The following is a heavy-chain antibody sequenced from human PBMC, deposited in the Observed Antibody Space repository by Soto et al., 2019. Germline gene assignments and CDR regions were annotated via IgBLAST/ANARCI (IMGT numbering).Heavy chain of an antibody. CDR2: ISSSGSTI. Sequence: LRLSCAASGFTFSSYEMNWVRQAPGKGLEWVSYISSSGSTIYYADSVKGRFTISRDNAKNSLYLQMNSLRAEDTAVYYCARVSCSGGSCYSGLYGMDVWGHGITVTVSS. CDR1: GFTFSSYE. CDR3: ARVSCSGGSCYSGLYGMDV. J-gene: IGHJ6*02. V-gene: IGHV3-48*03. D-gene: IGHD2-15*01.